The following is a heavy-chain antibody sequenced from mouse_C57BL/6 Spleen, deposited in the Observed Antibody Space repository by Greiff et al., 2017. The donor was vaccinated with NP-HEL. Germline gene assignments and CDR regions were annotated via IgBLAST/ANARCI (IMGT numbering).Heavy chain of an antibody. Sequence: QVQLKQSGAELARPGASVKLSCKASGYTFTSYGISWVKQRTGQGLEWIGEIYPRSGNTYYNEKFKGKATLTADKSSSTAYMELRSLTSEDSAVYFCARDYYGSSVNWYFDVWGTGTTVTVSS. D-gene: IGHD1-1*01. CDR2: IYPRSGNT. CDR1: GYTFTSYG. J-gene: IGHJ1*03. CDR3: ARDYYGSSVNWYFDV. V-gene: IGHV1-81*01.